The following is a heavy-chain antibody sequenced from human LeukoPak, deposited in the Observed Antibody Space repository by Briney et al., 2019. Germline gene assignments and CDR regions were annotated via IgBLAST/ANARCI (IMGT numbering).Heavy chain of an antibody. CDR1: GFTFSSYG. CDR2: IHTGGST. Sequence: GGSLRLSCAASGFTFSSYGMHWVRQAPGKGLEWVSVIHTGGSTYYADSVKGRFIISGDSSKNMLYLQMNSLRADDTAVYYCARARDFDYWGQGTLVTVSS. J-gene: IGHJ4*02. CDR3: ARARDFDY. V-gene: IGHV3-66*01.